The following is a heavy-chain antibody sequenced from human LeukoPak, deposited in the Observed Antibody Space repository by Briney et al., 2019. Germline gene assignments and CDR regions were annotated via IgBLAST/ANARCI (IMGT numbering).Heavy chain of an antibody. CDR3: AKGHRYSSGWYWSHWFDP. D-gene: IGHD6-19*01. Sequence: SETLSLTCTVSGGSISSGDYYWSWIRQPPGKGLEWIGYIYYSGSTYYNPSLKSRVTISVDTSKKQFFLRPSSVTAADTAVYYCAKGHRYSSGWYWSHWFDPWGQGTLVTVSS. J-gene: IGHJ5*02. V-gene: IGHV4-30-4*01. CDR2: IYYSGST. CDR1: GGSISSGDYY.